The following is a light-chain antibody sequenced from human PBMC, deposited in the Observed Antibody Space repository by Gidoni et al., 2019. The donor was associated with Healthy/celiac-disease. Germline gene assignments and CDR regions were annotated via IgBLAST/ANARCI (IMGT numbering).Light chain of an antibody. Sequence: DIVMTQSPLSLPVTPGEPASISCRSSQSLLHSNGYNYLDWYLQKPGQSPQLLIYLGSNRASGVPDRFSGSGSGTEFTLKISRVEAEDVGVYYCMQALQTPPLITFXQXTRLEIK. V-gene: IGKV2-28*01. CDR2: LGS. J-gene: IGKJ5*01. CDR1: QSLLHSNGYNY. CDR3: MQALQTPPLIT.